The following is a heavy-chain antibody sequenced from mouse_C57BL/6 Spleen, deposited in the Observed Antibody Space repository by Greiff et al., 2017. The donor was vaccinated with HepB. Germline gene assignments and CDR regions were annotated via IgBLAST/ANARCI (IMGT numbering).Heavy chain of an antibody. CDR2: IYPGDGDT. CDR3: AREGVIYYDYDVY. Sequence: VQLQQSGPELVKPGASVKISCKASGYAFSSSWMNWVKQRPGKGLEWIGRIYPGDGDTNYNGKFKGKATLTADKSSSTAYMQLSSLTSEDSAVYFCAREGVIYYDYDVYWGQGTTLTVSS. J-gene: IGHJ2*01. D-gene: IGHD2-4*01. CDR1: GYAFSSSW. V-gene: IGHV1-82*01.